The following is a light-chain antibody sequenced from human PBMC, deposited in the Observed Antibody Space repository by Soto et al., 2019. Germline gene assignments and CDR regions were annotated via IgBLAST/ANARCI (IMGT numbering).Light chain of an antibody. CDR1: QSISSW. J-gene: IGKJ1*01. V-gene: IGKV1-5*01. CDR2: DAS. CDR3: QHYETYPA. Sequence: DIQMTQSPSTLSASVGDSDTSACRASQSISSWLAWYQQKPGIAPKLLISDASSLESGVPSRFSGSGSGTEFTLTISSLQPDDFATYYCQHYETYPAFGQGTKVDIK.